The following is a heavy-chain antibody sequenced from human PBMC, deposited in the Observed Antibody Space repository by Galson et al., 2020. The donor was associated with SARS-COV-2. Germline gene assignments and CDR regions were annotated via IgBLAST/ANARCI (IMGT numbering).Heavy chain of an antibody. J-gene: IGHJ4*02. CDR2: IQNKTDGGTT. Sequence: SLRLPCSASGYTFSNAWMHWVRQAPGKGLAGVGLIQNKTDGGTTDYAAPEKGRFTIPRDDAKNTLQLQMIILKTEDTAVYYCTTGSSWDYWGQGALVTVSS. CDR1: GYTFSNAW. V-gene: IGHV3-15*01. CDR3: TTGSSWDY.